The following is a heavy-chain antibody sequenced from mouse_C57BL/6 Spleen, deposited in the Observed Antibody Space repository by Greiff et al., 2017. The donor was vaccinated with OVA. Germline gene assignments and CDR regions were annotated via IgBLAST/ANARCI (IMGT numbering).Heavy chain of an antibody. CDR3: ARSHYYGFDY. Sequence: EVKLMESGGGLVQPGGSLSLSCAASGFTFTAYYMSWVRQPPGKALEWLGFIRNKANGYTTEYSASVKGRFTISRDNSQSILYLQMNALRAEDSATYYCARSHYYGFDYWGQGTTLTVSS. J-gene: IGHJ2*01. CDR2: IRNKANGYTT. CDR1: GFTFTAYY. D-gene: IGHD1-2*01. V-gene: IGHV7-3*01.